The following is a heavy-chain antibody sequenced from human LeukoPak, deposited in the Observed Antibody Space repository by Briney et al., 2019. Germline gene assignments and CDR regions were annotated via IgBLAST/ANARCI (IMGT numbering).Heavy chain of an antibody. CDR2: IKTDGGEK. J-gene: IGHJ4*02. D-gene: IGHD4-23*01. CDR3: ALPRDRWQTVPPDY. CDR1: GFTFSNYW. V-gene: IGHV3-7*01. Sequence: GGSLRLSCVASGFTFSNYWMSWVRQAPGKGLEWVGNIKTDGGEKYYVDSVKGRFTISRDNAKNSLYLQMNSLRAEDTAVYYCALPRDRWQTVPPDYWGQGTLVTVSS.